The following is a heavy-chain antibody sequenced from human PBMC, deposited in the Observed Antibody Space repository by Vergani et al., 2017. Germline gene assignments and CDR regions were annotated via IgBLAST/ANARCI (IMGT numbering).Heavy chain of an antibody. J-gene: IGHJ4*02. CDR1: GFTVSSNY. D-gene: IGHD4-11*01. Sequence: EVQLLESGGGLVQPGGSLRLSCAASGFTVSSNYMSWVRQAPGKGLEWVSVIYSGGSTYYADSVKGRFTISRDNAKNTLYLQMNSLRAEDTAVYYCAKEDRLSNYAYDYWGQGTLVTVSS. CDR3: AKEDRLSNYAYDY. V-gene: IGHV3-66*01. CDR2: IYSGGST.